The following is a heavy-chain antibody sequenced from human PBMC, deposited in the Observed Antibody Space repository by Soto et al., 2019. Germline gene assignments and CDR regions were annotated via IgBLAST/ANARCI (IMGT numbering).Heavy chain of an antibody. CDR3: TINGRSINGNYFDY. Sequence: ASVKVSCKASGYTFTSYDINWVRQAIGQGLEWMGWMNPNSGNTGYAQKFQGRVTMTRNTSISTAYMELSSLRSEDTAVYYCTINGRSINGNYFDYWGQGTLVTVSS. CDR2: MNPNSGNT. V-gene: IGHV1-8*01. J-gene: IGHJ4*02. CDR1: GYTFTSYD. D-gene: IGHD3-3*02.